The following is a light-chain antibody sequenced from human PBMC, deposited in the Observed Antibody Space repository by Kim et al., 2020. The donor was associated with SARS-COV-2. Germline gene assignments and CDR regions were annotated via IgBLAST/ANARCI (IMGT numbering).Light chain of an antibody. CDR1: LGAISY. V-gene: IGKV3D-11*01. CDR3: QQRTNWPS. CDR2: DGT. J-gene: IGKJ4*01. Sequence: SLSPGESATLSCRASLGAISYFAWYQQKPGQPPRLLIYDGTNRATGIPARFSGNVRGTDFTLTITSLEPEDFAVYYCQQRTNWPSFGGGTKVDIK.